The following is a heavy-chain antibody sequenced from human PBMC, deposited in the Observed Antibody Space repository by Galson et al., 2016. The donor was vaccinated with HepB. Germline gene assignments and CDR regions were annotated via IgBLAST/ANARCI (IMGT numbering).Heavy chain of an antibody. CDR3: ATGNYYNSGSPTY. V-gene: IGHV1-24*01. J-gene: IGHJ4*02. CDR1: GYPLSDLS. D-gene: IGHD3-10*01. CDR2: YVPEDGNT. Sequence: SVKVSCKVSGYPLSDLSMHWVRQAPGKGLEWLGGYVPEDGNTGYAQNFQGRVTMTEDTSTDTAYMELNRLKYEDTAVYYWATGNYYNSGSPTYWGQGTLVTVSS.